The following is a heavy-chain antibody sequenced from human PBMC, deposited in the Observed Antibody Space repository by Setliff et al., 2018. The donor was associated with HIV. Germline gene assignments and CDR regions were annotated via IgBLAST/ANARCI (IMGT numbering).Heavy chain of an antibody. CDR1: GGSFSDYS. Sequence: TLSLTCAVYGGSFSDYSWTWIRRPPGKGLEWIGEIHHSGRTDYNPSLTSRVTMSVDSSKNQFSLRLSSVAAADTAVYYCARHKARRIAVAGNPYYYYYMDVWGKGTTVTVSS. V-gene: IGHV4-34*01. CDR2: IHHSGRT. J-gene: IGHJ6*03. CDR3: ARHKARRIAVAGNPYYYYYMDV. D-gene: IGHD6-19*01.